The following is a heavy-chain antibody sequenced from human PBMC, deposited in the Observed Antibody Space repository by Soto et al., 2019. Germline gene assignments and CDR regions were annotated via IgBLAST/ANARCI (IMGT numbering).Heavy chain of an antibody. CDR3: ARRGPVTDFDY. J-gene: IGHJ4*02. Sequence: EVQLLDSGGGLVQPGGSLRLSCAASGFTFSSYAMNWVRQAPGKWLEWVSVISGSGGSTYYADSVKGRFTISRDNSKNTLYLQMNSLRAEDTAVYYCARRGPVTDFDYWGQGTLVTVSS. CDR2: ISGSGGST. CDR1: GFTFSSYA. D-gene: IGHD3-10*01. V-gene: IGHV3-23*01.